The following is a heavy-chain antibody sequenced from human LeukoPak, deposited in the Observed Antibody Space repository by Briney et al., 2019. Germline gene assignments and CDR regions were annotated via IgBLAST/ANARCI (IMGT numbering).Heavy chain of an antibody. CDR1: GFTFSSYG. V-gene: IGHV3-33*01. CDR2: IWYDGSNK. Sequence: GGSLRLSCAASGFTFSSYGMHWVRQAPGKGLEWVAVIWYDGSNKYYADSVKGRFTISRDNSKNTLYLQMNSLRAEDTAVYYCARVSLGGYYDSSVYGGFDYWGQGTLVTVSS. CDR3: ARVSLGGYYDSSVYGGFDY. D-gene: IGHD3-22*01. J-gene: IGHJ4*02.